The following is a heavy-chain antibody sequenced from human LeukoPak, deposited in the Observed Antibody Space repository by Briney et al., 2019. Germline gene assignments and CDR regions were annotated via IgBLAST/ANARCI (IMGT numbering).Heavy chain of an antibody. CDR2: INPNSGGT. D-gene: IGHD6-6*01. Sequence: GASVKVSCKASGYTFTGYYMHGLRQAAGQGREWMGWINPNSGGTNYAQKFQGRVTMTRDTSISTAYMERSRLRSDDPAVYYCARGSDYYYYGMDVWGQGTTVTVSS. V-gene: IGHV1-2*02. J-gene: IGHJ6*02. CDR3: ARGSDYYYYGMDV. CDR1: GYTFTGYY.